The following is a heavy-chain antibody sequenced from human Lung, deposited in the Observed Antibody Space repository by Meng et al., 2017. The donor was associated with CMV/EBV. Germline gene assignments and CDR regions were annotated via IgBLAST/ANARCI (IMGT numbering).Heavy chain of an antibody. CDR3: TGDSQLHPNLDY. D-gene: IGHD3-10*01. J-gene: IGHJ4*02. V-gene: IGHV3-66*01. CDR2: IYRGDNT. Sequence: VESGGGLVQPGGSLRLSWATSGFSVNDKDMGWVRQPPGKGLEWVSIIYRGDNTYYADSVKGRFTVSRDNSKNTMYLQMNSLRVEDTAVYYCTGDSQLHPNLDYWGQGTLVTVSS. CDR1: GFSVNDKD.